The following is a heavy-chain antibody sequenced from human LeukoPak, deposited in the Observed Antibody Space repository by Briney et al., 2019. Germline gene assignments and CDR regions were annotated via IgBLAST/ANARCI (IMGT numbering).Heavy chain of an antibody. CDR3: TTDLVFVESN. J-gene: IGHJ4*02. Sequence: GGSLRLSCAASGSTFSSYAMSWVRQAPGKGLEWVGRIKSKTDGGTTDYAAPVKGRFTISRDDSKNTLYLQMNSLKTEGTAVYYCTTDLVFVESNWGQGTLVTVSS. D-gene: IGHD5/OR15-5a*01. CDR2: IKSKTDGGTT. V-gene: IGHV3-15*01. CDR1: GSTFSSYA.